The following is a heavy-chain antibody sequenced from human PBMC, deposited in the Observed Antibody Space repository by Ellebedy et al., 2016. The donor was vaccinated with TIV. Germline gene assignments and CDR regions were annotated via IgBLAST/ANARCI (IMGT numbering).Heavy chain of an antibody. V-gene: IGHV5-51*01. CDR1: GYTFTNTW. Sequence: GESLKISCEASGYTFTNTWIGWVRQMPGKGLEWVGLIYPVSSDARYNPPFRGQVTISAAKSTNTAYLQWNSLRASDTAMYYCMVRGVLSATDLDYWGQGTQVIVSS. J-gene: IGHJ4*02. CDR2: IYPVSSDA. D-gene: IGHD3-10*01. CDR3: MVRGVLSATDLDY.